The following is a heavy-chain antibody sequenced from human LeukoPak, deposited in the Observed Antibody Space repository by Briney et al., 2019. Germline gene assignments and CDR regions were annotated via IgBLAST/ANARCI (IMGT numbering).Heavy chain of an antibody. CDR3: AKEALTPGVGFDI. J-gene: IGHJ3*02. V-gene: IGHV3-23*01. D-gene: IGHD2-8*01. CDR1: GFTFSDYA. Sequence: GGSLRLSCAVSGFTFSDYAMSWVRQAPGKGLEWVSGISGSGVSTHYADSVKGRFTISRDNSKSTLYLQTDSLRAGDTAVYYCAKEALTPGVGFDIWGQGTTVTVFS. CDR2: ISGSGVST.